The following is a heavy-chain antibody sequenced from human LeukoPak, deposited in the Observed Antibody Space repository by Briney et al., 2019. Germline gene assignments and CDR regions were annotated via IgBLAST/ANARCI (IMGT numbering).Heavy chain of an antibody. J-gene: IGHJ4*02. D-gene: IGHD3-9*01. CDR3: ARRSQYYDILTGYYRTPYYFDY. CDR1: GGSISSSSYY. V-gene: IGHV4-39*01. CDR2: IYYSGST. Sequence: PSETLSLTCTVSGGSISSSSYYWGWIRQPPGKGLEWIGSIYYSGSTYYNPSLKSRVTISVDTSKNQFSLKLSSVTAADTAVYYCARRSQYYDILTGYYRTPYYFDYWGQGTLVTVSS.